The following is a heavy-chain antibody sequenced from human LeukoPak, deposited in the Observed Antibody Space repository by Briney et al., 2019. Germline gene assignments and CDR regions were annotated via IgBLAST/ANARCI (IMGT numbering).Heavy chain of an antibody. CDR1: GGTFSSYA. Sequence: ASVKVSCKASGGTFSSYAISWVRQAPGQGLEWMGGIIPIFGTANYAQKFQGRVTITADESTSTAYMELSSLRSEDTAVYYCATGRGIAAAGTTTLFDYWGQGTLVTVSS. CDR3: ATGRGIAAAGTTTLFDY. D-gene: IGHD6-13*01. V-gene: IGHV1-69*01. CDR2: IIPIFGTA. J-gene: IGHJ4*02.